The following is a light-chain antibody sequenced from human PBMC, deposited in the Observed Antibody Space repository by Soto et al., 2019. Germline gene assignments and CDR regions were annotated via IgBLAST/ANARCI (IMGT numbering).Light chain of an antibody. CDR1: QSFSGW. V-gene: IGKV1-5*03. Sequence: DIQMTQSPSTLSASIGDRVTITCRASQSFSGWLAWYQQKPGKAPKLLIYKASNLQSGVPSRFSGSASGTEFTLTISSLQPDDFATYYCQQYSSYPLTFGGGTKVEIK. CDR3: QQYSSYPLT. J-gene: IGKJ4*01. CDR2: KAS.